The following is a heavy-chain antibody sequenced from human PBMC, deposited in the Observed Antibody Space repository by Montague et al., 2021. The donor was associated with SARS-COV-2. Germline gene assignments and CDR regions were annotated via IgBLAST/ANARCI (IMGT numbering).Heavy chain of an antibody. J-gene: IGHJ3*02. CDR2: IYYSGNP. Sequence: SETLSLTCTVSGGSISTYYWSWIRQSPGKGLEWIGYIYYSGNPNYNPSLTSRLSMSVDTSKNQFSLEPSSVTAADTAVFFCARGRGRSPDAFDIWGQGITVTVSS. CDR1: GGSISTYY. D-gene: IGHD2-15*01. V-gene: IGHV4-59*01. CDR3: ARGRGRSPDAFDI.